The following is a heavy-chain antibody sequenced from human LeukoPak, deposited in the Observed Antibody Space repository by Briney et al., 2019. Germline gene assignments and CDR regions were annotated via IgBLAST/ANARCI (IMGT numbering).Heavy chain of an antibody. V-gene: IGHV5-51*01. J-gene: IGHJ6*03. Sequence: GESLKISCKGSGYSFTSYWIGWVRQMPGKGLKWMGIIYPGDSDTRYSPSFQGQVTISADKSISTAYLQWSSLKASDTAMCYCARHVTSSWYPLGYYYYYYMDVWGKGTTVTVSS. CDR2: IYPGDSDT. CDR3: ARHVTSSWYPLGYYYYYYMDV. CDR1: GYSFTSYW. D-gene: IGHD6-13*01.